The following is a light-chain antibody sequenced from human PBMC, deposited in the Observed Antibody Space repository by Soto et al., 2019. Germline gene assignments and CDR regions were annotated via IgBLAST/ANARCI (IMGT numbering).Light chain of an antibody. CDR1: QSVRSN. V-gene: IGKV3-15*01. CDR2: DAS. J-gene: IGKJ5*01. Sequence: EIVMTQSPAILSVSPGERATLSCRASQSVRSNLAWFQQKPGQSPRLLIYDASTRATGLPARFSGSGSGTEFTLTINSLQAEDFAVYYCQQYDNWPPITFGQGTRLEIK. CDR3: QQYDNWPPIT.